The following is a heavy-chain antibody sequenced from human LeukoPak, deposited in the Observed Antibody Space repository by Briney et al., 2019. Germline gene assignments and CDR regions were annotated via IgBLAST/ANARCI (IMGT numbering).Heavy chain of an antibody. Sequence: FXFXXYAXHWVRQAPGKGLEWVAVISYDGSNKYYADSVKGRFTISRDNSKNTLYLQMNSLRAEDTAVYYCARETVTRFDYWGQGTLVTVSS. V-gene: IGHV3-30-3*01. CDR2: ISYDGSNK. CDR1: FXFXXYA. D-gene: IGHD4-11*01. J-gene: IGHJ4*02. CDR3: ARETVTRFDY.